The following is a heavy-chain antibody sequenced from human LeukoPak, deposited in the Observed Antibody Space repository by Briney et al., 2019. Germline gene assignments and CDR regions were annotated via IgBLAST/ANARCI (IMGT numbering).Heavy chain of an antibody. CDR3: AREDYYDSGSSDY. V-gene: IGHV1-8*03. J-gene: IGHJ4*02. Sequence: ASVKVSCKASGYNFIDYYIHWVRQATGQGLEWMGWMNPNSGNTAYAQKFQGRVTITRNTSISTAYMELSSLRSEDTAIYYCAREDYYDSGSSDYWGQGTLVTVSS. D-gene: IGHD3-22*01. CDR1: GYNFIDYY. CDR2: MNPNSGNT.